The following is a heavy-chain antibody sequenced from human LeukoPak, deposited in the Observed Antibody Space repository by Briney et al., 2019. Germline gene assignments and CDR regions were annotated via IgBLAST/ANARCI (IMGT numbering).Heavy chain of an antibody. V-gene: IGHV4-30-2*01. D-gene: IGHD3-3*01. CDR2: IFHSGST. CDR1: GGSISSGCYS. Sequence: PSQTLSLTCAVSGGSISSGCYSWGWIRQPPWRGLEWVGYIFHSGSTYYHPSLKSRVTISVDRSKNQFSLKLSSVTAADTAVYYCARSRVFGVVISWFDPWGQGTLVTVSS. J-gene: IGHJ5*02. CDR3: ARSRVFGVVISWFDP.